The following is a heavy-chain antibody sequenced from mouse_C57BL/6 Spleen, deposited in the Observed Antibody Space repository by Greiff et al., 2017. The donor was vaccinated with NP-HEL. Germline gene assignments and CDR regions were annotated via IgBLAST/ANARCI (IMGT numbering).Heavy chain of an antibody. V-gene: IGHV1-82*01. CDR3: ARDYYGNNYYAMDY. CDR2: IYPGDGDT. D-gene: IGHD2-1*01. J-gene: IGHJ4*01. Sequence: VQLQQSGPELVKPGASVKISCKASGYAFSSSWMNWVKQRPGKGLEWIGRIYPGDGDTNYNGKFKGKATLTADKSSSTAYMQLSSLTSEDSAVYFCARDYYGNNYYAMDYWGQGTSVTVSS. CDR1: GYAFSSSW.